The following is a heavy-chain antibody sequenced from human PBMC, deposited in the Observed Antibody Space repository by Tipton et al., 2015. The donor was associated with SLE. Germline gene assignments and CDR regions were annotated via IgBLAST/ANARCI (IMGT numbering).Heavy chain of an antibody. CDR2: IYHSGST. D-gene: IGHD6-19*01. CDR1: GYSIRSGYY. Sequence: TLSLTCAVSGYSIRSGYYWGWIRQPPGKGLEWIGSIYHSGSTYYNPSLKSRVTISLDTSKNQFSLKLSSVTAADTAVYYCARGSGAVAEDYWGQGTLVTVSS. CDR3: ARGSGAVAEDY. V-gene: IGHV4-38-2*01. J-gene: IGHJ4*02.